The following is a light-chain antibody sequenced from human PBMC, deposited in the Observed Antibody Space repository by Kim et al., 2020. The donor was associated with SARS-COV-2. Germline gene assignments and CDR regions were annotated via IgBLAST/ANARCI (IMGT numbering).Light chain of an antibody. J-gene: IGKJ1*01. V-gene: IGKV3-15*01. Sequence: VSPGERAPLSCRATQSVRINLAWYQQKPGQAPRLLIHGASTRATGIPARFSGSGSGTDFTLTISSLQSEDSAVYYCQQYKNWPRTFGQGTKVDIK. CDR1: QSVRIN. CDR2: GAS. CDR3: QQYKNWPRT.